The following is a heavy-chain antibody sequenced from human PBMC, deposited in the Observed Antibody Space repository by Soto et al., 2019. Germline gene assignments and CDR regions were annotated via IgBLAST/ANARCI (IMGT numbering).Heavy chain of an antibody. V-gene: IGHV3-23*01. Sequence: PGGSLRLSCAASGFTFSSYAMSWVRQAPGKGLEWVSAISGSGGSTYYADSVKGRFTISRDNSKNTLYLQMNSLRAEDTAVYYCAKDRSIITMVRGPNDYWGQGTLVTVSS. CDR2: ISGSGGST. CDR3: AKDRSIITMVRGPNDY. D-gene: IGHD3-10*01. CDR1: GFTFSSYA. J-gene: IGHJ4*02.